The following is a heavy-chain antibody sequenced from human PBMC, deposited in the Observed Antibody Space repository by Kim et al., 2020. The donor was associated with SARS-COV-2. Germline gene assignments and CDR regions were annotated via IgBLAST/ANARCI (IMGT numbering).Heavy chain of an antibody. Sequence: GGSLRLSCTTSGFTFTGYAMSWVRQAPGKGLEWVSSIDGSDGTTYYVDSVKGRFTISRDNSKHTLYVQMNSLRADDTAVYYCMKGGWGWIWDHWGQGTRVTVSS. J-gene: IGHJ4*02. V-gene: IGHV3-23*01. D-gene: IGHD2-2*03. CDR3: MKGGWGWIWDH. CDR2: IDGSDGTT. CDR1: GFTFTGYA.